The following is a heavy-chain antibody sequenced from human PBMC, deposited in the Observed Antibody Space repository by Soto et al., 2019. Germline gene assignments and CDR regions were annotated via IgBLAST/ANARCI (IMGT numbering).Heavy chain of an antibody. D-gene: IGHD2-2*01. CDR3: AGVAIAAVPAALSSYHDYTKYRFDS. J-gene: IGHJ4*02. CDR2: GIPMFSAT. CDR1: GGSFSGFA. V-gene: IGHV1-69*01. Sequence: QVQLAQSGDEMTKPGSSVKVSCRASGGSFSGFAFSWVRQAPGQGLEWMGGGIPMFSATTYAQGLQDRVTMAADDSSNTVYLAVNGRTSEDTITYYSAGVAIAAVPAALSSYHDYTKYRFDSFGQGALVTVAS.